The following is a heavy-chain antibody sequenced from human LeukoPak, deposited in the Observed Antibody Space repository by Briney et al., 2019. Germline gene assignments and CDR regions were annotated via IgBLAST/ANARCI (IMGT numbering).Heavy chain of an antibody. CDR3: ARLAAAGVNFDY. D-gene: IGHD6-13*01. CDR1: GGSISSGSYS. Sequence: SETLSLTCTVSGGSISSGSYSWSWIRQPAGKGLEWIGRIYTSGSTNYNPSLKSRVTISVDTSKNQFSLKLSSVTAADTAVYYCARLAAAGVNFDYWGQGTLVTVSS. CDR2: IYTSGST. V-gene: IGHV4-61*02. J-gene: IGHJ4*02.